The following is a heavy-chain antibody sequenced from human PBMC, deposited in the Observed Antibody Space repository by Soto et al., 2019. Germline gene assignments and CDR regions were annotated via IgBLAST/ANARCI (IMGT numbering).Heavy chain of an antibody. D-gene: IGHD3-3*01. V-gene: IGHV4-38-2*01. CDR3: SSYDFWRGVELGGGYYFDY. Sequence: KPSETLSLTCAVSAYSISSGYYWGWIRQPPGKGLEWIGSIYHSGSTYYNPSLKSRVTISVDTSKNQFSLKLSSVTAADTAVYYCSSYDFWRGVELGGGYYFDYWGQGTLVTVSS. CDR1: AYSISSGYY. J-gene: IGHJ4*02. CDR2: IYHSGST.